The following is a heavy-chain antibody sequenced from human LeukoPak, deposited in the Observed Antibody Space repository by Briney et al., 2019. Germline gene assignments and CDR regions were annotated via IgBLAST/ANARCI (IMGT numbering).Heavy chain of an antibody. D-gene: IGHD4-17*01. Sequence: ASVKVSCKASGYTFTGYYMHWVRQAPGQGLEWMGIINPSGGSTSYAQKFQGRVTMTRDTSTSTVYMELSSLRSEDTAVYYCARELGYGDYVYYYGMDVWGQGTTVTVSS. V-gene: IGHV1-46*01. CDR1: GYTFTGYY. CDR2: INPSGGST. J-gene: IGHJ6*02. CDR3: ARELGYGDYVYYYGMDV.